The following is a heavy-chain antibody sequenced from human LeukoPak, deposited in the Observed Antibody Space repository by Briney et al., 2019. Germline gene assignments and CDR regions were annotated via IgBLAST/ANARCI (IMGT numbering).Heavy chain of an antibody. D-gene: IGHD3-3*01. V-gene: IGHV3-74*01. Sequence: GGSLRLSCAASGFTFSSYWMHWVRQAPGKGLVWVSRINSDGSSTSYADSVKGRFTICRDNDKNTLYLQMNCMRAEDTAVYYCARQYYDFWSGPRDFDYWGQGTLVTVSS. J-gene: IGHJ4*02. CDR1: GFTFSSYW. CDR3: ARQYYDFWSGPRDFDY. CDR2: INSDGSST.